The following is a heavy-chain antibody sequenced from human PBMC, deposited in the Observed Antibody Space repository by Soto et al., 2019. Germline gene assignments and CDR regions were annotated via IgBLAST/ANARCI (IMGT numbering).Heavy chain of an antibody. D-gene: IGHD3-16*01. CDR1: GYTFTGYY. CDR2: INPNSGGT. V-gene: IGHV1-2*02. J-gene: IGHJ6*02. Sequence: ASVKVSCKASGYTFTGYYMHWVRQAPGQGLEWMGWINPNSGGTNYAQKFQGRVTMTRDTSISTAYMELSRLRSDDTAVYYCARRPLGGVAYYSSFYGMDVWGPGS. CDR3: ARRPLGGVAYYSSFYGMDV.